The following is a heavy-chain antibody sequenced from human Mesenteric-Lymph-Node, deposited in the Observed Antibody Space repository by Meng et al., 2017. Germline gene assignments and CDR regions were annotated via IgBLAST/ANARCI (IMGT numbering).Heavy chain of an antibody. D-gene: IGHD3-10*01. V-gene: IGHV3-11*01. CDR3: ARGNDYYGSGSYYNGFDY. Sequence: GGPLRPSFAASGLTFSDYSMSWIRQAQGKGREWVPYISSSGSTIYYADSVKGRFTISRDNAKNSRYLQMNTLRPEDTAVYYCARGNDYYGSGSYYNGFDYWGQGTLVTVSS. J-gene: IGHJ4*02. CDR2: ISSSGSTI. CDR1: GLTFSDYS.